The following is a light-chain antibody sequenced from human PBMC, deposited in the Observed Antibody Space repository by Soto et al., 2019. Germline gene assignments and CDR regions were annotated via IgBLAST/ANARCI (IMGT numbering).Light chain of an antibody. Sequence: IPMTQSPSTLSASXGDRVTIPLRPGLIASNALAWFQQKPGRASKLLXXDMSNLASGVLSRLSGSGSGCAKEFIITISCLQSEDLATYDCQQYYSYPTFGQGTKVDI. V-gene: IGKV1-13*02. CDR3: QQYYSYPT. CDR2: DMS. CDR1: LIASNA. J-gene: IGKJ1*01.